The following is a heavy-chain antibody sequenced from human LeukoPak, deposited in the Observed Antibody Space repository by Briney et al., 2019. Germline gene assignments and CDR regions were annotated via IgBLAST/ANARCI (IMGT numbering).Heavy chain of an antibody. J-gene: IGHJ4*02. CDR3: AANAVVKTPHFDY. Sequence: PSETLSLTCTVSGGSISSSGYYWGWIRQPPGKGLEWVGNIDYSGIAYYNPSLKSRVTISVDTSKNQFSLKLSSVTAADTAVYYCAANAVVKTPHFDYWGQGTLVSISS. V-gene: IGHV4-39*07. CDR1: GGSISSSGYY. D-gene: IGHD4-23*01. CDR2: IDYSGIA.